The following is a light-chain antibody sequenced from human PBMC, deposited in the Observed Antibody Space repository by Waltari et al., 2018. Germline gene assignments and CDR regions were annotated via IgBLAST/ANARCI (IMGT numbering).Light chain of an antibody. J-gene: IGKJ1*01. Sequence: IVLAQCLGTAALCPRERVALSCRSSQSVGSSSLAWYQQKPGQAPRLLIYRASSRATGIPDRFRGSGSGTDFSLTISRLEPEDFAVYYCQQHATLPETFGQGTKVEIK. CDR3: QQHATLPET. CDR1: QSVGSSS. V-gene: IGKV3-20*01. CDR2: RAS.